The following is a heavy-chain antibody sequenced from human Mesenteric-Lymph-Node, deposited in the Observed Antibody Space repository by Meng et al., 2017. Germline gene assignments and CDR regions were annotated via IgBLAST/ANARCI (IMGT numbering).Heavy chain of an antibody. Sequence: PGLVKPSRTRALLCTVPGGSIISCYWSWNRQPPGKGLEWSGEINHSGSTNYNPSLKSRVTISVDTSKNQFSLKLSSVTAADTAVYYCARGRGYGDYGSLYWGQGTLVTVSS. J-gene: IGHJ4*02. V-gene: IGHV4-34*01. CDR3: ARGRGYGDYGSLY. CDR2: INHSGST. D-gene: IGHD4-17*01. CDR1: GGSIISCY.